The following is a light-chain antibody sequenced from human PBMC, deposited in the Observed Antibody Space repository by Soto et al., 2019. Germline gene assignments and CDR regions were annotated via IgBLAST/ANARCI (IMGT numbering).Light chain of an antibody. V-gene: IGKV3-11*01. CDR1: QSVSSN. CDR2: GAS. CDR3: HQRSNWPPDT. Sequence: EIVMTQSPATLSVSPGERAALSCRGSQSVSSNLAWYQQKPAQAHRLIIYGASNRATGIPDRVSGSGSGTDFTLTISRLEPEDFAVYYCHQRSNWPPDTFGQGTRLEIK. J-gene: IGKJ5*01.